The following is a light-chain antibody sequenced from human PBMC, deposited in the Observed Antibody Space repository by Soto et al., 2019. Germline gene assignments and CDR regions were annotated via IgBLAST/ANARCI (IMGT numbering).Light chain of an antibody. CDR2: GAS. Sequence: EIVLTQSPGTLSLSPGERATLSCWASQSVSSSFLAWYQQKPGQAPRLLIYGASTRATGIPYRFSGSGSGTAFTLTISRLQPQDFAVYYCQQYGTSPCTFGQGTKLEIK. J-gene: IGKJ2*02. CDR3: QQYGTSPCT. CDR1: QSVSSSF. V-gene: IGKV3-20*01.